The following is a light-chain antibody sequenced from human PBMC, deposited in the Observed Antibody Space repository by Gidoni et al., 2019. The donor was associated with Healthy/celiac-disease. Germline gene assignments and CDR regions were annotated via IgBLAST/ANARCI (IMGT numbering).Light chain of an antibody. CDR1: SSNIGNNY. J-gene: IGLJ2*01. CDR3: GTWDSSLSAVV. Sequence: QSVLPQPPSVSAAPGQKVTISCSGSSSNIGNNYVSWYQQLPGTAPTLLIYDNNKRPSGIPDRFSGSKSGTSATLGITGLQTGDEADYYCGTWDSSLSAVVFGGGTKLTVL. V-gene: IGLV1-51*01. CDR2: DNN.